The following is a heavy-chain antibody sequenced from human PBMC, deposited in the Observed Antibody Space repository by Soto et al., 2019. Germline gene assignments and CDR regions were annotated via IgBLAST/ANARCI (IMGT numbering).Heavy chain of an antibody. Sequence: HPGGSLRLSCAASGFTFSSYAMSWVRQAPGKGLEWVSAINGAGVNTYYAGSVKGRFTISRDNSQNTLHLHMNSLRAEDTAVYYCALSSGTVQYWGLGTLVTVSS. CDR3: ALSSGTVQY. V-gene: IGHV3-23*01. CDR2: INGAGVNT. D-gene: IGHD1-26*01. J-gene: IGHJ4*02. CDR1: GFTFSSYA.